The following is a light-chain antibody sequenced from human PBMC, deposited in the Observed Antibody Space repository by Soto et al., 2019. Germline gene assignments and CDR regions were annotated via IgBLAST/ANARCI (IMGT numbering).Light chain of an antibody. CDR2: GTS. Sequence: QSVLTQPPSVSGAPGQRVTISCTGSSSNIGAGHDVHWYQQLPGTAPKLLIYGTSNRPSGVPDRFSVSKSGSSASLAITGLQAEDEADYYCQSYDSSLSGYVFGTGTKVTVL. CDR3: QSYDSSLSGYV. J-gene: IGLJ1*01. V-gene: IGLV1-40*01. CDR1: SSNIGAGHD.